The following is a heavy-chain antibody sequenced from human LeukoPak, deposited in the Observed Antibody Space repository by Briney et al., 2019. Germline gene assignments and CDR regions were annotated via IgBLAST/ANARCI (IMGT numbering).Heavy chain of an antibody. D-gene: IGHD5-24*01. CDR1: GGSITGYY. J-gene: IGHJ6*02. Sequence: SETLSLTCTVSGGSITGYYWTWIRQPAGKGLEWIGRIYSGGSTNYNPPLKSRVTMAVDTSKNQFSLKLSSVTAADTAVYYCATGRDADSARGYYDMDVWGQGTTVTVSS. CDR3: ATGRDADSARGYYDMDV. CDR2: IYSGGST. V-gene: IGHV4-4*07.